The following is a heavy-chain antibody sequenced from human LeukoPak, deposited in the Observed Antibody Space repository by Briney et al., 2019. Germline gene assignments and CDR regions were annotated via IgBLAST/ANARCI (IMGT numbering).Heavy chain of an antibody. D-gene: IGHD5-12*01. J-gene: IGHJ3*02. V-gene: IGHV1-2*06. CDR1: GYTFTGYY. CDR3: ARDKYSGYERDAFDI. CDR2: INPNSGGT. Sequence: GASVKVSCKASGYTFTGYYMHWVRQAPGQGLEWMGRINPNSGGTNYAQKFQGRVTMTRDTSTSTVYMELRSLRSDDTAVYYCARDKYSGYERDAFDIWGQGTMVTVSS.